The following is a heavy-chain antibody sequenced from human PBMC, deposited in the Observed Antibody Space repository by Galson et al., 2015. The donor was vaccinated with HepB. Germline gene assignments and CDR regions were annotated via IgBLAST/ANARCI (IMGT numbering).Heavy chain of an antibody. CDR3: ARVGTFTIFGVGPPGWFDP. CDR1: GFTFSDYY. Sequence: SLRLSCAASGFTFSDYYMSWIRQAPGKGLEWVSYISSSSSYTNYADSVKGRFTISRDNAKNSLYLQMNSLRAEDTAVYYCARVGTFTIFGVGPPGWFDPWGQGTLVTVSS. CDR2: ISSSSSYT. D-gene: IGHD3-3*01. V-gene: IGHV3-11*06. J-gene: IGHJ5*02.